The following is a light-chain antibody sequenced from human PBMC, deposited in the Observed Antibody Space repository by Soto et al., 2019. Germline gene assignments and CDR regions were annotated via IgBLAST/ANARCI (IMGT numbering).Light chain of an antibody. CDR1: QSVTSTS. Sequence: DIVLTQSPGTLSLSPGERATLSCRASQSVTSTSVAWYQQKPGQAPRLLMYGASSRATGTPDRISGGGSGTDFTLTISRLEPEDFAVYYCQHYVTSSVTFGQGTRLEIK. CDR3: QHYVTSSVT. CDR2: GAS. V-gene: IGKV3-20*01. J-gene: IGKJ5*01.